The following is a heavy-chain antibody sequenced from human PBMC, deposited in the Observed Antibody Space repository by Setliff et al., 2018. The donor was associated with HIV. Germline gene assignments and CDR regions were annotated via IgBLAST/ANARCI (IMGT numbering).Heavy chain of an antibody. CDR3: ARIYDYDSTGYEGLDS. CDR1: GDSISTGTYY. D-gene: IGHD3-22*01. J-gene: IGHJ4*02. Sequence: SETLSLTCSVSGDSISTGTYYWGWIRQPPGKGLEWIGYIYYSGSTNYNPSLKSRVTISADTFKNQFSLKLSSVTAADTAVYYCARIYDYDSTGYEGLDSWGRGTLVTVSS. V-gene: IGHV4-61*01. CDR2: IYYSGST.